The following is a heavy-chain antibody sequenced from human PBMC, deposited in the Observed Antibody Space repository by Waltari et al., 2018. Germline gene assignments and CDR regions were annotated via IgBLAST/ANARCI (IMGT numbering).Heavy chain of an antibody. CDR1: GGSISSYY. CDR3: ARGYGDTAIWFDP. CDR2: IYYSGST. J-gene: IGHJ5*02. Sequence: QVQLQESGPGLVKPSETLSLTCTVSGGSISSYYWSWTRQPPGKGLEWIGYIYYSGSTNYNPSLKSRVTISVDTSKNQFSLKLSSVTAADTAVYYCARGYGDTAIWFDPWGQGTLVTVSS. V-gene: IGHV4-59*01. D-gene: IGHD5-18*01.